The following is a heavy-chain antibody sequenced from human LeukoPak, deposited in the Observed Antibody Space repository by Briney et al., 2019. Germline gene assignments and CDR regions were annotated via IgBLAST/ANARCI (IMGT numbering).Heavy chain of an antibody. V-gene: IGHV4-39*01. CDR2: IYYSGST. CDR3: ARHGGPHIAAANY. Sequence: PSETLSLTCTVSGGSISSSSYYWGWIRQPPGKGLEWIGSIYYSGSTYYNPSLKSRVAISVDTSKNQFSLKLSSVTAADTAVNYCARHGGPHIAAANYWGQGTLVTVSS. D-gene: IGHD6-13*01. CDR1: GGSISSSSYY. J-gene: IGHJ4*02.